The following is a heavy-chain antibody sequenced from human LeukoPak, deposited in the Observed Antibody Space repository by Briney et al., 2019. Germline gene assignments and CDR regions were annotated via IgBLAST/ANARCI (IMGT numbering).Heavy chain of an antibody. CDR3: AKDESSYGLGPFDY. CDR1: GFTFSSYG. V-gene: IGHV3-33*06. D-gene: IGHD5-18*01. CDR2: IWYDGSNK. Sequence: GGSLRVSCAASGFTFSSYGMHWVRQAPGKGLEWVAVIWYDGSNKYYADSVKGRFTISRDNSKNTLYLQMNSLRAEDTAVYYCAKDESSYGLGPFDYWGQGTLVTVSS. J-gene: IGHJ4*02.